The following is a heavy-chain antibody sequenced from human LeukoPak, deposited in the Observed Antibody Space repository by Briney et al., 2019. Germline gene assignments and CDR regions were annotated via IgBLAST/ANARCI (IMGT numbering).Heavy chain of an antibody. CDR3: GGFGYEAGVDL. J-gene: IGHJ4*02. D-gene: IGHD2-15*01. CDR1: GFMFSTYW. CDR2: IKPDGSET. Sequence: PGGSLRLSCAASGFMFSTYWMTWVRQAPGKGPEWVANIKPDGSETYYVDAVKGRFTISRDNTKNLLYLQMNSLRGEDAAVYHCGGFGYEAGVDLWGQGTLVTVSS. V-gene: IGHV3-7*01.